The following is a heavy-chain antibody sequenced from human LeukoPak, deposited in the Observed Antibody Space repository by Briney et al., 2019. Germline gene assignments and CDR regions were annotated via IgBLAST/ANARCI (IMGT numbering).Heavy chain of an antibody. CDR1: GFTFSSYS. Sequence: ARSLRLSCAASGFTFSSYSMNWVRQAPRKGLEWVSSISSSNSYIYYADSVKGRFTISRDNAKNSLYLQMNSLRAEDTAVYYCARSLVVPAAPEGHYYYGMDVWGQGTTVTVSS. D-gene: IGHD2-2*01. CDR2: ISSSNSYI. CDR3: ARSLVVPAAPEGHYYYGMDV. V-gene: IGHV3-21*01. J-gene: IGHJ6*02.